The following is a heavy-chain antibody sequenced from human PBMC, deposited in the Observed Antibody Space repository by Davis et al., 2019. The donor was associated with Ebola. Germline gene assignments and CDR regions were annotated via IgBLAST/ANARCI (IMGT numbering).Heavy chain of an antibody. CDR2: IYYSGST. Sequence: MPSETLSLTCTVSGGSISNYYWSWIRQPPGKGLEWIGYIYYSGSTYYNPSLKSRVTISVDTSKNQFSLKLSSVTAADTAVYYCATVVVVAATFDYWGQGTLVTVSS. D-gene: IGHD2-15*01. CDR3: ATVVVVAATFDY. CDR1: GGSISNYY. J-gene: IGHJ4*02. V-gene: IGHV4-30-4*01.